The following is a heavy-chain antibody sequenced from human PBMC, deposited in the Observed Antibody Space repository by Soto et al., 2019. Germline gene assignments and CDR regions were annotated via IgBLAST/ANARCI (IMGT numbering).Heavy chain of an antibody. CDR1: GFTFSSYW. J-gene: IGHJ4*02. CDR2: IKEDGSDK. D-gene: IGHD6-19*01. CDR3: AKEGEPYSSGCRKCGAYDY. V-gene: IGHV3-7*03. Sequence: EVQLVESGGGLVQPGGSLRLSCAASGFTFSSYWMSLVRQAPGKGLEWVANIKEDGSDKYYVDSVKGRFTISRDNARNSLYLQMNSLGGEDTAVYYCAKEGEPYSSGCRKCGAYDYWGRGTLVTVSS.